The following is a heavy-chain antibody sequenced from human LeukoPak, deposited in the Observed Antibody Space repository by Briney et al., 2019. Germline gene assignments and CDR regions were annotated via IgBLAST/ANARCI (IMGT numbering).Heavy chain of an antibody. J-gene: IGHJ4*02. CDR3: AMGKGYSSSWYT. CDR2: IYYSGST. CDR1: GGSISSYY. V-gene: IGHV4-59*01. D-gene: IGHD6-13*01. Sequence: SETLSLTCTVSGGSISSYYWSWIRQPPGKGLEWIGYIYYSGSTNYNPSLKSRVTISVDTSKNQFSLKLSSVTAADTAVYHCAMGKGYSSSWYTWGQGTLVTVSS.